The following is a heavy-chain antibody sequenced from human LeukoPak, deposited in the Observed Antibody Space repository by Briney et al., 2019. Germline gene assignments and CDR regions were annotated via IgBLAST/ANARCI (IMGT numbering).Heavy chain of an antibody. CDR1: GFSFGNYA. CDR3: ARDYSSWAFDI. CDR2: ISASGGTT. J-gene: IGHJ3*02. Sequence: GGSLRLSCATSGFSFGNYAMNWVRQAPGKGLEWVSGISASGGTTYYADSVKGRFTISRDNSKNTLYLQMNSLRAEDTAVYYCARDYSSWAFDIWGQGTMVTVSS. V-gene: IGHV3-23*01. D-gene: IGHD6-6*01.